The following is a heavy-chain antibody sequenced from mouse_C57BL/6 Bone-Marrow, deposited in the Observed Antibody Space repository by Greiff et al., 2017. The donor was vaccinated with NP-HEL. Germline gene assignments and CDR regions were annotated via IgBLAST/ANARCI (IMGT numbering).Heavy chain of an antibody. CDR3: ARAYGRSSWFAY. D-gene: IGHD1-1*01. Sequence: EVQLVESGPGLVKPSQSLSLTCSVTGYSITSGYYWNWIRQFPGNKLEWMGYISYDGSNNYNPSLKNRISITRDTSKNQFFLKLNSVTTEDTATYYCARAYGRSSWFAYWGQGTLVTVSA. J-gene: IGHJ3*01. CDR2: ISYDGSN. V-gene: IGHV3-6*01. CDR1: GYSITSGYY.